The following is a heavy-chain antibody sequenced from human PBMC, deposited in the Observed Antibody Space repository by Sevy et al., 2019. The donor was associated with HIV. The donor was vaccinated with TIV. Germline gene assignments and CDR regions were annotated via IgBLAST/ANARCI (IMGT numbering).Heavy chain of an antibody. J-gene: IGHJ6*02. CDR3: ATLNPLISPYYYYGMDV. Sequence: GGSLRLSCAASGFTFSSYSMNWVRQAPGKGLEWVSYISSSSSTIYYADSVKGRFTISRDNAKNSLYLQMNSLRDEDTAVYYCATLNPLISPYYYYGMDVWGQGTTVTVSS. CDR2: ISSSSSTI. V-gene: IGHV3-48*02. CDR1: GFTFSSYS. D-gene: IGHD3-16*01.